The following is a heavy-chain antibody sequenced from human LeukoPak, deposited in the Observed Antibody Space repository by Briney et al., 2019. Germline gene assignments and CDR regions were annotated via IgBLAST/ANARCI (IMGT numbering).Heavy chain of an antibody. Sequence: GASVKVSCKASGYTFTGYYIHWVRQAPGQGLEWMGWINPNSGITNYAQKFQGRVTMTRDTAISTAYMELTSLTSDDTAVYFCARDQIGNSFFDPWGQGTLVTVSS. CDR3: ARDQIGNSFFDP. V-gene: IGHV1-2*02. J-gene: IGHJ5*02. CDR2: INPNSGIT. CDR1: GYTFTGYY. D-gene: IGHD4-23*01.